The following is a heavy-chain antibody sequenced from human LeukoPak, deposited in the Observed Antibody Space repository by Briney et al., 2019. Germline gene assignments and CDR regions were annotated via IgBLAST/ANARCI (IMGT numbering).Heavy chain of an antibody. J-gene: IGHJ4*02. CDR2: ISSSSSYI. V-gene: IGHV3-21*01. CDR3: ARGDSSGWYSFDY. Sequence: PGGSLRLSCAASGFTFSSYSMNWIRQAPGKGLEWVSSISSSSSYIYYADSVKGRFTISRDNAKNSLYLQMNSLRAEDTAVYYCARGDSSGWYSFDYWGQGTLVTVSS. CDR1: GFTFSSYS. D-gene: IGHD6-19*01.